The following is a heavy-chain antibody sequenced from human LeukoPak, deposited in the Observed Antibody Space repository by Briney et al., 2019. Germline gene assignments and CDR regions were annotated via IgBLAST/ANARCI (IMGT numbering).Heavy chain of an antibody. CDR1: GFTFSSYG. V-gene: IGHV3-30*03. Sequence: GGSLRLFCAASGFTFSSYGMHWVRQAPGKGLEGVAVISYDGSNKYYADSVKRRFTISRDNSKNTLYLQMNSLRVEDTAVYYCARRISSAPEDLWGQGTLVTVSS. CDR2: ISYDGSNK. D-gene: IGHD2/OR15-2a*01. J-gene: IGHJ5*02. CDR3: ARRISSAPEDL.